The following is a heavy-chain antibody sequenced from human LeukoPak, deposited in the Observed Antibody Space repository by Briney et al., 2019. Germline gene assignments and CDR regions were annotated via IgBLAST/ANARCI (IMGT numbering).Heavy chain of an antibody. V-gene: IGHV3-53*04. CDR1: GFTFSSYA. J-gene: IGHJ6*02. Sequence: PGGSLRLSCAASGFTFSSYAMSWVRQAPGKGLEWVSVIYSGGSTYYADSVKGRFTISRHNSKNTLYLQMNSLRAEDTAVYYCARADGYIPYGMDVWGQGTTVTVSS. CDR3: ARADGYIPYGMDV. CDR2: IYSGGST. D-gene: IGHD5-24*01.